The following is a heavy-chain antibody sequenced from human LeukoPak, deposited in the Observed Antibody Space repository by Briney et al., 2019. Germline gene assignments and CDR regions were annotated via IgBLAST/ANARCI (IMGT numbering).Heavy chain of an antibody. V-gene: IGHV1-46*01. CDR2: INPSGGST. J-gene: IGHJ5*02. CDR1: GYTFTSYG. Sequence: ASVKVSCKASGYTFTSYGISWVRQAPGQGLEWMGIINPSGGSTSYAQKFQGRVTMTRDTSTSTVYMELSSLRSEDTAVYYCARGPVNYDFWSGYYPLENWFDPWGQGTLVTVSS. D-gene: IGHD3-3*01. CDR3: ARGPVNYDFWSGYYPLENWFDP.